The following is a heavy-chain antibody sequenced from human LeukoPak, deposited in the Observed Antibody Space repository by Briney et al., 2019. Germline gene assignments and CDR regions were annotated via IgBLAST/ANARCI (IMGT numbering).Heavy chain of an antibody. J-gene: IGHJ4*02. CDR2: ISWNSGTI. D-gene: IGHD5-24*01. V-gene: IGHV3-9*01. Sequence: PGGSLRLSCAASGFTFGDYAMHWVRQAPGKGLEWVSGISWNSGTIGYADSVKGRFTISRDNVKNSLYLQMNSLRAEDTALYYCAKGRDGYLRNFDYWGQGTLVTVSS. CDR3: AKGRDGYLRNFDY. CDR1: GFTFGDYA.